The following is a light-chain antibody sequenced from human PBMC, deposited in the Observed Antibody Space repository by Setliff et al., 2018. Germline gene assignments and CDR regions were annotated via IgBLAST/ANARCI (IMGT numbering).Light chain of an antibody. V-gene: IGLV2-14*01. CDR2: AVN. J-gene: IGLJ1*01. Sequence: QSALTQPASVSGSPGQSITISCTGSSSDLGDNNFVSWYQQHPGKAPKLLFYAVNKRLSGVSNRFSASKSANTASLTISGLQAEDEADYYCNSYTTSNTYVFGTGTKGTVL. CDR1: SSDLGDNNF. CDR3: NSYTTSNTYV.